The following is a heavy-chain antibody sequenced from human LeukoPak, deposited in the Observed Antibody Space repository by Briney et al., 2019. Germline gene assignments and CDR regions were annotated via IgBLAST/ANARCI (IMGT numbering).Heavy chain of an antibody. CDR2: MSYDGNK. D-gene: IGHD6-13*01. V-gene: IGHV3-30*04. CDR3: ARERYSSSRYLDY. J-gene: IGHJ4*02. Sequence: GGSLRLSCAASGFTFSSYAMSWVRQAPGKGLEWVAIMSYDGNKYYADSVKGRFTISRDNSKNTLYLQMNSLRGEDTAVYYCARERYSSSRYLDYWGQGTLVTVSS. CDR1: GFTFSSYA.